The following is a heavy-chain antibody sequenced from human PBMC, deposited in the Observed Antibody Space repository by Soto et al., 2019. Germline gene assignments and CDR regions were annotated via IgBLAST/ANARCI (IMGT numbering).Heavy chain of an antibody. CDR2: IYYSGST. J-gene: IGHJ6*02. V-gene: IGHV4-30-4*01. Sequence: TSETLFLPCTVSCRSISRVNYCRSWIRPPPGKGLEWIGYIYYSGSTYYNPSLRSRVTISVDTSKNQFSLKLSSVTAADTAVYYCARDNRAVDGLAIGMEVWGQGTTVTVSS. CDR3: ARDNRAVDGLAIGMEV. D-gene: IGHD6-19*01. CDR1: CRSISRVNYC.